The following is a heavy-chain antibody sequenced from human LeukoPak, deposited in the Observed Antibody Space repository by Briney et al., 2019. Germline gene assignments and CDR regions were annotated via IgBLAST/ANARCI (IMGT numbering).Heavy chain of an antibody. J-gene: IGHJ4*02. V-gene: IGHV4-59*08. Sequence: SETLSLTCTVSGGSISGNYWSWIRQTPEKGLEWIAYIYNSATTHYHPSLKSRVTISVDTSKNQFSLELSSVTAADTAVYYCARLGRLDGYVFDYWGQGTLVSVSS. D-gene: IGHD5-24*01. CDR1: GGSISGNY. CDR3: ARLGRLDGYVFDY. CDR2: IYNSATT.